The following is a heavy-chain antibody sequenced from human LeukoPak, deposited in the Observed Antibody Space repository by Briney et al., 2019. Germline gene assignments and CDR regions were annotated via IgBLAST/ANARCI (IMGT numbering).Heavy chain of an antibody. J-gene: IGHJ3*01. CDR1: GFTFSSYA. Sequence: GGSLRLSCAASGFTFSSYAMSWVRQAPGKGLEWVSSISGSGGRTYYADSVKGRFTISRDNSKNTLYLQMNSLRAEGTAVYYCVKDQYDISGYYYLHAFDLWGQGTMVTVSP. D-gene: IGHD3-22*01. CDR3: VKDQYDISGYYYLHAFDL. CDR2: ISGSGGRT. V-gene: IGHV3-23*01.